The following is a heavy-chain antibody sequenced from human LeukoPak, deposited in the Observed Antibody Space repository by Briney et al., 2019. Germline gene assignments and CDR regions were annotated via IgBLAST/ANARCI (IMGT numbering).Heavy chain of an antibody. V-gene: IGHV3-66*01. D-gene: IGHD2-2*01. CDR2: IYSGGST. J-gene: IGHJ6*02. CDR1: GFTVSGNY. CDR3: ASPSSTYYYYGMDV. Sequence: GGSLRLSCAASGFTVSGNYMSWVRQAPGKGLEWVSVIYSGGSTYYADSVKGRFTISRDNSKNTLYLQRNSLRAEDTAVYYCASPSSTYYYYGMDVWGQGTTVTVSS.